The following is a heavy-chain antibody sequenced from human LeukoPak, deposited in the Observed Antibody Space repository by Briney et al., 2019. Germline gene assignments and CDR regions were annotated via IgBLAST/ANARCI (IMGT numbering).Heavy chain of an antibody. CDR2: MSPNSGNT. J-gene: IGHJ4*02. Sequence: ASVKVSXKASGYTFTSYDINWVRQATGQGLEWMGWMSPNSGNTGYAQKFQGRVTMTRNTSISTAYMELNSLRAEDTAVYYCAKDLQWEPLGYWGQGTLVTVSS. CDR3: AKDLQWEPLGY. D-gene: IGHD1-26*01. V-gene: IGHV1-8*01. CDR1: GYTFTSYD.